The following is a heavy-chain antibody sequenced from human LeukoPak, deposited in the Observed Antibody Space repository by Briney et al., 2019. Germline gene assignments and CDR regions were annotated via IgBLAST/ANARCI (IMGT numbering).Heavy chain of an antibody. J-gene: IGHJ4*02. CDR1: GFTFSSYE. CDR2: ISSSGSTI. V-gene: IGHV3-48*03. Sequence: GGSLRLSCAASGFTFSSYEMNWVRQAPGKGLEWVSYISSSGSTIYYADSVKGRFTISRDNAKNSLYLQIKRLRAEDTAVYYCAKAMFSFDSSGSDYWGKGPLVTVSS. CDR3: AKAMFSFDSSGSDY. D-gene: IGHD3-22*01.